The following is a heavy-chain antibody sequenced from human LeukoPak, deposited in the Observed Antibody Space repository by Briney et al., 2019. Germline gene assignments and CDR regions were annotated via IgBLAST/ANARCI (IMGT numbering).Heavy chain of an antibody. CDR3: ASLYYDFWSGYFPWVYGIDV. J-gene: IGHJ6*02. Sequence: SETLSLTCTVSGGSVSSGSYYWSWVRQPPGKGLEWLAYIYYSGSTNYNPYLKSRVTIPEDTSKNQCSLKLSSVTAADTAVYYCASLYYDFWSGYFPWVYGIDVWGQGTTVTVS. D-gene: IGHD3-3*01. CDR2: IYYSGST. CDR1: GGSVSSGSYY. V-gene: IGHV4-61*01.